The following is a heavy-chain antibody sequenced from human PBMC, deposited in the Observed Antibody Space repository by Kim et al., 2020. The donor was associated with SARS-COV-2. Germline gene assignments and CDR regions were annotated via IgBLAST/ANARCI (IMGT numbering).Heavy chain of an antibody. J-gene: IGHJ6*02. CDR1: GGSFSGYY. CDR3: ASLRIAVAGRGYYYYGMDV. V-gene: IGHV4-34*01. Sequence: SETLSLTCAVYGGSFSGYYWSWIRQPPGKGLEWIGEINHSGSTNYNPSLKSRVTISVDTSKNQFSLKLSSVTAADTAVYYCASLRIAVAGRGYYYYGMDVWGQGTTVTVSS. D-gene: IGHD6-19*01. CDR2: INHSGST.